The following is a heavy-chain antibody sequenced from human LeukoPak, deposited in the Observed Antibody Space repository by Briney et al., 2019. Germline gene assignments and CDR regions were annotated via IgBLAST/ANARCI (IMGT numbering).Heavy chain of an antibody. CDR3: ARMGGSGSYFNWFDP. V-gene: IGHV1-8*01. J-gene: IGHJ5*02. CDR1: GYTFTSYD. Sequence: VASVKVSCKASGYTFTSYDINWVRQATGQGLEWMGWMNPNSGNTGYAQKFQGRVTMTRNASISTAYMELSSLRSEDTAVYYCARMGGSGSYFNWFDPWGQGTLVTVSS. D-gene: IGHD3-10*01. CDR2: MNPNSGNT.